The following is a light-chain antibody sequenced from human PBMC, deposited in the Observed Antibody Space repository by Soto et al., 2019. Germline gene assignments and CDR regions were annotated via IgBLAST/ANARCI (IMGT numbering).Light chain of an antibody. V-gene: IGLV2-14*01. Sequence: QSVLTQPASVSGSPGQSITISCTGTSSDVGDYNYVSWYQHHPGKAPKLMIFEVTNRPSGVSNRFSGSKSGNTASLTISGLQAEDEADYYCSSYTTSSTRVFGTGTKVTVL. CDR2: EVT. CDR3: SSYTTSSTRV. J-gene: IGLJ1*01. CDR1: SSDVGDYNY.